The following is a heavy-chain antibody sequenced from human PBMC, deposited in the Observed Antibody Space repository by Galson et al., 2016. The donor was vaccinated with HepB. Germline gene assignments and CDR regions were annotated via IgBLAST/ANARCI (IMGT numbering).Heavy chain of an antibody. D-gene: IGHD5-24*01. CDR3: AKDAYTWRWLLSFFPDY. V-gene: IGHV3-30*18. CDR2: LSFDGINK. CDR1: GFTFSDYG. Sequence: SLRLSCAASGFTFSDYGIHWVRQAPGKGLERVAVLSFDGINKYYADSVKGRFTISRDNSKNTVYLQMNSLRAEDTAVYYCAKDAYTWRWLLSFFPDYWGQVTLVTVSS. J-gene: IGHJ4*02.